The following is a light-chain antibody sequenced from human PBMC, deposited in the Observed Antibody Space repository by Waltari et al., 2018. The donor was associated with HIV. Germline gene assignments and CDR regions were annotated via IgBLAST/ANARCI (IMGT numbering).Light chain of an antibody. CDR2: EVS. CDR3: SSYAGSNNFEV. Sequence: QSALTQPPSASGSPGQSVTISCTGTSSDVGGYNYVSWYQQHPGKVPKRMIYEVSKRPSGVPDRFSGSKSGNTASLTVSGLQAEDEADYYCSSYAGSNNFEVFGGGTKLTVL. V-gene: IGLV2-8*01. CDR1: SSDVGGYNY. J-gene: IGLJ2*01.